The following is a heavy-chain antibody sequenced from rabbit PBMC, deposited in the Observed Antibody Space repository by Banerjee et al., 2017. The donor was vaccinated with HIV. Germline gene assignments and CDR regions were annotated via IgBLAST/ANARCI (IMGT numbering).Heavy chain of an antibody. J-gene: IGHJ4*01. CDR3: ASDIYGYGAFNL. CDR1: GFSFSNSYY. V-gene: IGHV1S40*01. CDR2: IATGSGST. D-gene: IGHD6-1*01. Sequence: QSLEESGGGLVQPEGSLTLTCTASGFSFSNSYYMCWVRQAPGKGLECIACIATGSGSTWYASWVNGRFTISSHNAQNTLYLQLTSLTAADTATYFCASDIYGYGAFNLWGQGTLVTVS.